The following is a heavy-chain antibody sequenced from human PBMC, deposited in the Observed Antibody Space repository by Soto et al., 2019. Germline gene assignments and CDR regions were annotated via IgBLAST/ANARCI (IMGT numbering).Heavy chain of an antibody. V-gene: IGHV1-3*01. Sequence: ASVKVSCKSSGNSFVTYAIHWVRQAPGQRLQWMGWINVGSGNTKYAQDFQGRVTFTRDTAATTTFMELSSLRSEGAAVYYCARVPPWGDSGSFYIQHYDSWGQGTLVTVSS. CDR1: GNSFVTYA. J-gene: IGHJ4*02. D-gene: IGHD3-10*01. CDR2: INVGSGNT. CDR3: ARVPPWGDSGSFYIQHYDS.